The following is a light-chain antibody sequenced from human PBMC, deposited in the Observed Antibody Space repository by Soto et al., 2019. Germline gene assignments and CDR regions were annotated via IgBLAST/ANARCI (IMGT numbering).Light chain of an antibody. CDR2: GAS. CDR3: QQYGSSPLFT. J-gene: IGKJ3*01. V-gene: IGKV3-20*01. Sequence: EIVLTQSPGTLSLSPGERATLSCRASQSVRSSYLAWYQQKPGQAPRLLIYGASSRATGIPDRFSGSGSGTDFTLPISSLETEDFAVYYCQQYGSSPLFTFGPGTKVDI. CDR1: QSVRSSY.